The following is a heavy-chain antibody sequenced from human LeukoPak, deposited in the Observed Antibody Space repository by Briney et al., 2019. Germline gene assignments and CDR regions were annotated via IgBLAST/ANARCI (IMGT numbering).Heavy chain of an antibody. CDR3: TSDQLWTHFDY. CDR1: GFTFKNAW. D-gene: IGHD5-18*01. V-gene: IGHV3-15*01. J-gene: IGHJ4*02. CDR2: IRSKTTGGTT. Sequence: GGSLRLSCAASGFTFKNAWMNWVRQAPGKGLEWVGRIRSKTTGGTTEYDAPVKGRFTISRDDSKNTLYLQMNSLKTEDTAVYYCTSDQLWTHFDYWGQGALVTVSS.